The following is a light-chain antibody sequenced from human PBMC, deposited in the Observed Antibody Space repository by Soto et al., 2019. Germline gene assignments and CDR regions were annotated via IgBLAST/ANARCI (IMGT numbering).Light chain of an antibody. V-gene: IGLV1-40*01. CDR2: GNS. J-gene: IGLJ1*01. CDR1: SSNIGAGYD. Sequence: QSVLTQPPSVSGAPGQRVIIYCTGSSSNIGAGYDVHWYQQLPGTAPKLLISGNSNRPSGVPDRFSGSKSGTSASLAITGLQAEDEADYYCQSYDSSLSGYVFGTGTKVTVL. CDR3: QSYDSSLSGYV.